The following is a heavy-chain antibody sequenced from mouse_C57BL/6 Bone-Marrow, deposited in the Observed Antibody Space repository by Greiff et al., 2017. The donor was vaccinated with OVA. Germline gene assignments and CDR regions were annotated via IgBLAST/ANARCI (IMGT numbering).Heavy chain of an antibody. Sequence: QVQLQQPGAELVRPGTSVKLSCKASGYTFTSYWMHWVKQRPGQGLEWIGVIDPSDSYTNYNQKFKGKATLTVDTSSSTAYMQLSSLTSEDYAVYYCARSEDYSKPCFAYWGQGTLVTVSA. CDR3: ARSEDYSKPCFAY. CDR2: IDPSDSYT. D-gene: IGHD2-5*01. CDR1: GYTFTSYW. J-gene: IGHJ3*01. V-gene: IGHV1-59*01.